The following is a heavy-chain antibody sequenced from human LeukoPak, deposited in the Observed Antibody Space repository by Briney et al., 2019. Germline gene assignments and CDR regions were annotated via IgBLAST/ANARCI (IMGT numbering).Heavy chain of an antibody. CDR3: AKRRGEVPTASLDY. V-gene: IGHV3-53*01. J-gene: IGHJ4*02. D-gene: IGHD2-2*01. CDR2: IYSGGST. Sequence: GGSLRLSCAASGFTVSSNYMSWVRQAPGKGLEWVSVIYSGGSTYYADSVKGRFTISRDNSKNTLYLQMNSLRAEDTAVYYCAKRRGEVPTASLDYWGQGTLVTVSS. CDR1: GFTVSSNY.